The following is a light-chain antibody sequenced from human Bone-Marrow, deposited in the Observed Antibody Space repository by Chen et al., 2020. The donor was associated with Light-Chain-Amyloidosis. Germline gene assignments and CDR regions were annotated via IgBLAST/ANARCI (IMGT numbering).Light chain of an antibody. V-gene: IGLV3-21*02. CDR2: DDS. CDR1: NIGSTR. CDR3: QVWDRSSDRPV. J-gene: IGLJ3*02. Sequence: SYVLTQPSSVSVAPGQTATIACGGNNIGSTRVHWYQQTPGQAPLLVVYDDSDRPSGIPERLSGSNSGNTATLTISRVEAGDEADYCCQVWDRSSDRPVFGGGTKLTVL.